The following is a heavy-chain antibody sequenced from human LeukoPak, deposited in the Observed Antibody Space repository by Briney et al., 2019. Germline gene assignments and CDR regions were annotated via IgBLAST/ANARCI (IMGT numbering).Heavy chain of an antibody. Sequence: TGGSLRLSCAASGFGFSRYWMHWVRQAPGTGLKWVSRIYRDGSTTDYADSVKGRFTISRDNAKNSLYLQMNSLRAEDTAVYYCARDRNTDFWSGYYTNYFDYWGQGTLVTVSS. CDR3: ARDRNTDFWSGYYTNYFDY. V-gene: IGHV3-74*01. CDR1: GFGFSRYW. CDR2: IYRDGSTT. D-gene: IGHD3-3*01. J-gene: IGHJ4*02.